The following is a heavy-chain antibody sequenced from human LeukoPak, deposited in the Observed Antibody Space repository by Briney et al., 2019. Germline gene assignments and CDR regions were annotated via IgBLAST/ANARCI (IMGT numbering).Heavy chain of an antibody. CDR1: GGSFSGYY. Sequence: PSETLSLTCAVYGGSFSGYYWSWIRQPPGKGLEWIGEINHSGSTNYSPSLKSRVTISVDTSKNQFSLKLSSVTAADTAVYYCARGEKSAAIDWGQGTLVTVSS. CDR2: INHSGST. CDR3: ARGEKSAAID. D-gene: IGHD6-25*01. J-gene: IGHJ4*02. V-gene: IGHV4-34*01.